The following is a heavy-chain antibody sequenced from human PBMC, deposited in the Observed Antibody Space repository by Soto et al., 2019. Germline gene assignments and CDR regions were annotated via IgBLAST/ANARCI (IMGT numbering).Heavy chain of an antibody. D-gene: IGHD3-10*01. Sequence: GGSLSLSCAASGFTFSSYSMNWVRQAAGKGLEWVSYISSSSSTIYYAESVKGRFTISRDNAKNSLYLQMNSLRAEDTAVYYCAREAYYGTLWGQGTLVTVSS. CDR1: GFTFSSYS. CDR2: ISSSSSTI. J-gene: IGHJ4*02. CDR3: AREAYYGTL. V-gene: IGHV3-48*01.